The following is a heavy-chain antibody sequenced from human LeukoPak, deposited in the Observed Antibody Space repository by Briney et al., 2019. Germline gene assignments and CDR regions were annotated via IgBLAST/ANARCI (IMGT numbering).Heavy chain of an antibody. D-gene: IGHD2-2*01. Sequence: SQTLSLTCTVSGGSISSGSYYWSWIRQPAGKGLEWIVRIYTSGSTNYNPSLKSRVTISVDTSKNQFSLKLSSVTAADTAVYYCASCSSTSCYDYYYMDVWGKGTTVTVSS. J-gene: IGHJ6*03. V-gene: IGHV4-61*02. CDR1: GGSISSGSYY. CDR3: ASCSSTSCYDYYYMDV. CDR2: IYTSGST.